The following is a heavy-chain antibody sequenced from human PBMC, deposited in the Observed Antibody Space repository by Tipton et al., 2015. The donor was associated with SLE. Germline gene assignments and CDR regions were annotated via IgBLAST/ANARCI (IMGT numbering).Heavy chain of an antibody. V-gene: IGHV4-30-2*01. J-gene: IGHJ3*02. Sequence: TLSLTCAVSGGPINSGDYSWSWIRQPPGKGLEWIGYIFHSGNAYYNPSLKSRVTISVDMSRNQFSLRLDSVTAADTALYYCARGEMDVFDIWGQGTVVSVSS. CDR1: GGPINSGDYS. CDR3: ARGEMDVFDI. CDR2: IFHSGNA.